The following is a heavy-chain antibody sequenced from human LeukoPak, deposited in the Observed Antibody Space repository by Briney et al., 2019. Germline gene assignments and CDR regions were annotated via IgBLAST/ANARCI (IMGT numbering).Heavy chain of an antibody. CDR1: GFTFSSYD. Sequence: GRSLRLSCAASGFTFSSYDMHWVRQAPGKGLEWVAVTSFDGGNKDYADSVKGRFTISRDNSKNMLYLQMNSLRAEDTAVYYCASGGGWVFFNWGRGTLVTVSS. J-gene: IGHJ4*02. V-gene: IGHV3-30-3*01. CDR3: ASGGGWVFFN. CDR2: TSFDGGNK. D-gene: IGHD6-19*01.